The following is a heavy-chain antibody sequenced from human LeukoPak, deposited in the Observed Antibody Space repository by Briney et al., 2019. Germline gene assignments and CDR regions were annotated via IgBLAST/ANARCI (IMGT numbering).Heavy chain of an antibody. CDR1: GYTFTSYG. CDR3: AREIPSPSYYYDSSGYQLLDY. Sequence: ASVKVSCKASGYTFTSYGISWVRQAPGQGLEWMGWISAYNGNTNYAQKLQGRVTMTTDTSTSTAYMELSSLRSEDTAVYYCAREIPSPSYYYDSSGYQLLDYWGQGTLVTVSS. J-gene: IGHJ4*02. D-gene: IGHD3-22*01. CDR2: ISAYNGNT. V-gene: IGHV1-18*01.